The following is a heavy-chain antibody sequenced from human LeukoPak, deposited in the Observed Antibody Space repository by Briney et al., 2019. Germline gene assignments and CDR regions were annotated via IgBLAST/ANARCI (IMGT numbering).Heavy chain of an antibody. J-gene: IGHJ4*02. CDR2: IRSKANSYAT. V-gene: IGHV3-73*01. CDR1: GFTFSGSA. CDR3: TVSGAGSDYYFDY. D-gene: IGHD1-26*01. Sequence: GGSLRLSCAASGFTFSGSAMHWVRQASGKGLEWVGRIRSKANSYATAYAASVKGRFTISRDDSKNTAYLQMNSLETEDTAVYYCTVSGAGSDYYFDYWGQGTLVTVSS.